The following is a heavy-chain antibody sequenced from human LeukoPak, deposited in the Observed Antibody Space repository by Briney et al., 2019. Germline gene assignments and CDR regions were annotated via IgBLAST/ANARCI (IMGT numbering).Heavy chain of an antibody. Sequence: GGSLRLSCAGSGFTFSRFHMNWVRQAPGKGLEWISYISRGSSNVFYTDSVKGRFTIYRDDADNSLYLQMSSLRAEDTAIYYCARVLTGGIAAAAYWGQGTLVTVSS. CDR3: ARVLTGGIAAAAY. D-gene: IGHD6-13*01. J-gene: IGHJ4*02. CDR1: GFTFSRFH. CDR2: ISRGSSNV. V-gene: IGHV3-48*03.